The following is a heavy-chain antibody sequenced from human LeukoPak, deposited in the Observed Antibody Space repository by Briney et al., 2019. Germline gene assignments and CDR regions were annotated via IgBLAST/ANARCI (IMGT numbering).Heavy chain of an antibody. CDR2: ISSNGGST. Sequence: GGSLRLSCAASGFTFSSYAMHWVRQAPGKGLEYVSAISSNGGSTYYANSVKGRFTISRDNSKNTLFLQMGSLRAEDMAVYYCARGGSIAARPIDYWGRGTLVTVSS. J-gene: IGHJ4*02. CDR1: GFTFSSYA. CDR3: ARGGSIAARPIDY. D-gene: IGHD6-6*01. V-gene: IGHV3-64*01.